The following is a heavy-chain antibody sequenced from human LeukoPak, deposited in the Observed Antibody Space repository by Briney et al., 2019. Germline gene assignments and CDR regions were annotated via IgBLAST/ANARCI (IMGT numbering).Heavy chain of an antibody. J-gene: IGHJ4*02. D-gene: IGHD6-6*01. CDR2: IMQDGSGK. CDR1: GFTFTKFW. V-gene: IGHV3-7*01. Sequence: GSLRLSCAASGFTFTKFWMSWVRQAPGKGLEWVANIMQDGSGKYYVDSVEDRFIISRDNDKNSLYLEMNSLRAEDTALYYCAKAMSGSSPFDYWGQGTLVTVSS. CDR3: AKAMSGSSPFDY.